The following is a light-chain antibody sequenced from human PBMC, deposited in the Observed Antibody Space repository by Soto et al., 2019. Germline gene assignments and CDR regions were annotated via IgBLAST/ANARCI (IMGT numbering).Light chain of an antibody. CDR2: GAS. CDR3: QQYTSSPT. V-gene: IGKV3-20*01. CDR1: QSVGSF. Sequence: DIVVTQSPVSLPVTLVEPATLSCRASQSVGSFLAWYQQKPGQAPRLLIYGASSRVTGIPDRFSGSGSGTDFTLTISRLEPEDFAVYYCQQYTSSPTFGGGTKVDIK. J-gene: IGKJ4*01.